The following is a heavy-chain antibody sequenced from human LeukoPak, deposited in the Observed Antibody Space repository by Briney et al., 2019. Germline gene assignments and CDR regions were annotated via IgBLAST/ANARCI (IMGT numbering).Heavy chain of an antibody. D-gene: IGHD1-26*01. V-gene: IGHV3-23*01. CDR1: GFTFSSYV. CDR2: ISGSGRNT. J-gene: IGHJ4*02. Sequence: SGGSLRLSCAASGFTFSSYVMHWVRQAPGKGLEWVSGISGSGRNTYYADSVKGRFTISRDNSKNTLYLQMRNLRAEDTAVYFCAKGIVGADKFDYWGQGTLVTVSS. CDR3: AKGIVGADKFDY.